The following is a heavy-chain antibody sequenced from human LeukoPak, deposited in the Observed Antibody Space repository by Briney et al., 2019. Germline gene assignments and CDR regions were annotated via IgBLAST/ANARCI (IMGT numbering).Heavy chain of an antibody. V-gene: IGHV1-8*01. CDR2: MNPNSGNT. Sequence: ASVKVSCKASGYTFTSYDINWVRQATGQGLEWMGWMNPNSGNTGYAQKFQGRVTMTRNTSISTAYMELSSLRSEDTAVYYCARDLSMYYYDSSGYYSANAFDIWGQGTMVTVSS. CDR1: GYTFTSYD. J-gene: IGHJ3*02. D-gene: IGHD3-22*01. CDR3: ARDLSMYYYDSSGYYSANAFDI.